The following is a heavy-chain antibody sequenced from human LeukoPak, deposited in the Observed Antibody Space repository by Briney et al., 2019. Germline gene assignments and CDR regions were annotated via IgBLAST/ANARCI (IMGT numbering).Heavy chain of an antibody. J-gene: IGHJ3*02. CDR3: ARESGYCSGGSCYAFDI. V-gene: IGHV4-4*02. CDR2: IYHSGST. D-gene: IGHD2-15*01. CDR1: GGSISVSNC. Sequence: SGTLSLTCAVSGGSISVSNCWNWVRQPPGKGLEWIGEIYHSGSTYYNPSLKSRVTISVDRSKNQFSLKLSSVTAADTAVYYCARESGYCSGGSCYAFDIWGQGTMVTVSS.